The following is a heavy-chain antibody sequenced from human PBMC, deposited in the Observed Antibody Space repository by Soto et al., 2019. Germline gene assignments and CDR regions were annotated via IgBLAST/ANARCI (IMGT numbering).Heavy chain of an antibody. D-gene: IGHD3-10*01. J-gene: IGHJ4*02. CDR3: ARDRKVRGDDY. CDR1: GYTFTSYA. V-gene: IGHV1-3*01. Sequence: VASVKVSCKASGYTFTSYAMHWVRQAPGQRLEWMGWINAGNGNTKYSQKFQGRVTITRDTSASTAYMELSSLRSEDTAVYYCARDRKVRGDDYWGQGTLVTVSS. CDR2: INAGNGNT.